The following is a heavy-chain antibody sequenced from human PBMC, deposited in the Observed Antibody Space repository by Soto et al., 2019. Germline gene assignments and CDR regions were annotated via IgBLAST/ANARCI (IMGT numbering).Heavy chain of an antibody. Sequence: SETLSLTCAVSGGSVTSHNYWSWVRQPPGKGLEWIGEIYHSGGTNYNPSLKSRVTISLDKSKNQFSLNVSSVTAADTAVYYCARLKTYDILNNSDYWGQGSLVTVSS. CDR3: ARLKTYDILNNSDY. V-gene: IGHV4-4*02. CDR2: IYHSGGT. CDR1: GGSVTSHNY. D-gene: IGHD3-9*01. J-gene: IGHJ4*02.